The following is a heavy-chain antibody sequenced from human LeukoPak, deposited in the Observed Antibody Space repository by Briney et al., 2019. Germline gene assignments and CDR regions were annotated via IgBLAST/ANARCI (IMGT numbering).Heavy chain of an antibody. CDR2: ISDSGNT. Sequence: SETLSLTCTVFRGSISKSTYNWGWIRQPPGKGLEWIGTISDSGNTYSSPSLGSRVTISVDTSKNQFSLKLTSVPAADTGVYYCARQGDGGRAYDHWGQGSQVTVSS. D-gene: IGHD4-23*01. CDR3: ARQGDGGRAYDH. CDR1: RGSISKSTYN. J-gene: IGHJ4*02. V-gene: IGHV4-39*01.